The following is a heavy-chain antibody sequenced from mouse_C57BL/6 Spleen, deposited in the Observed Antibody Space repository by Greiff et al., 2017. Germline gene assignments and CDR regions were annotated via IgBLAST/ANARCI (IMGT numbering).Heavy chain of an antibody. CDR2: IDPSDSYT. CDR1: GYTFTSYW. D-gene: IGHD2-4*01. CDR3: ARNYYDYGAWFAY. Sequence: VQLQQPGAELVRPGTSVKLSCKASGYTFTSYWMHWVKQRPGQGLEWIGVIDPSDSYTNYNQKFKGKATLTVDTSSSTAYMQLSSLTSEDSAVYYCARNYYDYGAWFAYWGQGTLVTVSA. J-gene: IGHJ3*01. V-gene: IGHV1-59*01.